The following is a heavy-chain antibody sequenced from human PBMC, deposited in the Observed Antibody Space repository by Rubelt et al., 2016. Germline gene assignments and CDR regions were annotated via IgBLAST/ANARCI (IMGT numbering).Heavy chain of an antibody. D-gene: IGHD1-26*01. CDR3: ARGSGSYTFDY. Sequence: QVQLVQSGAEVKKPGASVKVSCKASGYTFTSYGISWVRQAPGQGLEWMGGIIPIFGTANYAQKCQGRGTITADESTSTAYMELSSLRSEDTAVYYCARGSGSYTFDYWGQGTLVTVSS. V-gene: IGHV1-69*13. CDR1: GYTFTSYG. CDR2: IIPIFGTA. J-gene: IGHJ4*02.